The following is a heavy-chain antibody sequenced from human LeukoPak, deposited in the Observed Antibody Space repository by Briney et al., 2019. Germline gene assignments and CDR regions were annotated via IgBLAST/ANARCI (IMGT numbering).Heavy chain of an antibody. V-gene: IGHV4-39*07. CDR2: IYYSGST. Sequence: SETLSLTCTVSGGSISSSSYYWGWIRQPPGKGLEWIGSIYYSGSTYYNPSLKSRVTISVDTSKNQFSLKLSSVTAADTAVYYCARVMSFGFGELSGFDYWGQGPLVTVSS. J-gene: IGHJ4*02. D-gene: IGHD3-10*01. CDR3: ARVMSFGFGELSGFDY. CDR1: GGSISSSSYY.